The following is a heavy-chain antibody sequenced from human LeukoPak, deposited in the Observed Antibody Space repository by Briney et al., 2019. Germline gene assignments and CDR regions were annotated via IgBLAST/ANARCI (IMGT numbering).Heavy chain of an antibody. V-gene: IGHV1-8*03. Sequence: ASVKVSCKASGYTFIGYYMHWVRQAPGQGLEWMGWMNPNSGNTGYAQKFQGRVTITRNTSISTAYMELSSLRSEDTAVYYCARTYYASSGYYTHDYWGQGTLVTVSS. J-gene: IGHJ4*02. CDR1: GYTFIGYY. CDR3: ARTYYASSGYYTHDY. CDR2: MNPNSGNT. D-gene: IGHD3-22*01.